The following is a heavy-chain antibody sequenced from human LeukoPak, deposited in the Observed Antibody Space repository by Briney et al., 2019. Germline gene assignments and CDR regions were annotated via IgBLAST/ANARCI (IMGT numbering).Heavy chain of an antibody. CDR2: INHSGST. CDR1: GGSFSGYY. J-gene: IGHJ6*02. D-gene: IGHD2-2*01. Sequence: TSETLSLTCAVYGGSFSGYYWSWIRQPPGKGLEWIGEINHSGSTNYNPSLKSRVTISVDTSKNQFSQKLSSVTAADTAVYYCARTPYDIVVVPAAPPTYYYYYYGMDVWGQGTTVTVSS. V-gene: IGHV4-34*01. CDR3: ARTPYDIVVVPAAPPTYYYYYYGMDV.